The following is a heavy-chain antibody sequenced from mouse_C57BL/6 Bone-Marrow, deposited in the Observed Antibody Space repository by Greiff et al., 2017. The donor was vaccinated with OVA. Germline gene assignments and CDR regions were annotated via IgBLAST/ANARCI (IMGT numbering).Heavy chain of an antibody. J-gene: IGHJ3*01. D-gene: IGHD2-5*01. CDR2: ISDGGGYT. Sequence: DVMLVESGGGLVKPGGSLKLSCAASGFTFSSYAMSWVRQTPEKRLEWVATISDGGGYTYYPDNVKGRFTISRDNAKNNLYLQMGHLKAEDTAMYYCARRSNYVGFAYWGQGTLVTVSA. V-gene: IGHV5-4*03. CDR1: GFTFSSYA. CDR3: ARRSNYVGFAY.